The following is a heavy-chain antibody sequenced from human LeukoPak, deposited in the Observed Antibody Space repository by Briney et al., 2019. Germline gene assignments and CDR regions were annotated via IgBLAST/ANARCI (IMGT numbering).Heavy chain of an antibody. CDR1: GASISSSDYY. D-gene: IGHD7-27*01. J-gene: IGHJ4*02. CDR3: ARLQNTGVGGRGFSDY. Sequence: SETLSLTCTVFGASISSSDYYWGWFRQPPGKGLEWIGSISYDETTKYNPSLRSPITISVDTSKRQFSPKLNSVTAADTAVYYCARLQNTGVGGRGFSDYWGQGTLVTVSS. V-gene: IGHV4-39*01. CDR2: ISYDETT.